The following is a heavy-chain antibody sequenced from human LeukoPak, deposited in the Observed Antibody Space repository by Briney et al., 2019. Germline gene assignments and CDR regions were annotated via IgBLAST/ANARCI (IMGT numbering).Heavy chain of an antibody. D-gene: IGHD3-9*01. CDR1: EFTFSNYA. Sequence: GGSLRLSCAASEFTFSNYAMNWVRQAPGKGLEWVSGISGGGGSTYYADSVKGRFTISRDNSKNKVYLQMNSLRGEDTAVYFCAKGIDILTAYLDYWGQGTLVTVSS. J-gene: IGHJ4*02. V-gene: IGHV3-23*01. CDR2: ISGGGGST. CDR3: AKGIDILTAYLDY.